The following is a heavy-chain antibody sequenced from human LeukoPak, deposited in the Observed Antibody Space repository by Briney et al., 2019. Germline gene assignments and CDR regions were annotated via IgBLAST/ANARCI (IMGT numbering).Heavy chain of an antibody. CDR1: GFTFSDYY. J-gene: IGHJ3*02. Sequence: GSLRLSCAASGFTFSDYYMSWIRQPPGKGLEWIGYIYYSGSTNYNPSLKSRVTISVDTSKNQFSLKLSSVTAADTAVYYCARGVDTAMVITSDAFDIWGQGTMVTVSS. CDR2: IYYSGST. D-gene: IGHD5-18*01. V-gene: IGHV4-59*01. CDR3: ARGVDTAMVITSDAFDI.